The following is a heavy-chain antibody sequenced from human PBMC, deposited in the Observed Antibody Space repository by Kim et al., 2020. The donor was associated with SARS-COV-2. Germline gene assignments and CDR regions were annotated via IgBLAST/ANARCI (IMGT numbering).Heavy chain of an antibody. D-gene: IGHD1-26*01. J-gene: IGHJ3*02. V-gene: IGHV1-2*02. CDR3: ARDREWELLSAFDI. Sequence: YAQKFQGRVTMTRETSISAAYMELSRLRSDDTAVYYCARDREWELLSAFDIWGQGTMVTVSS.